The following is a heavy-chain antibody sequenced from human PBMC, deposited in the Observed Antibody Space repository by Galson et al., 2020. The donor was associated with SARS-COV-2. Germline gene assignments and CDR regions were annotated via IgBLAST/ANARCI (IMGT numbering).Heavy chain of an antibody. Sequence: GGSLRLSCAASGFTFSSYAMHWVRQAPGKGLEWVAVISYDGSNKYYADSVKGRFTISRDNSKNTLYLQMNSLRAEDTAVYYCARGLYDSSGYYPHYYGMDVWGQGTTVTVSS. CDR2: ISYDGSNK. J-gene: IGHJ6*02. D-gene: IGHD3-22*01. V-gene: IGHV3-30*04. CDR1: GFTFSSYA. CDR3: ARGLYDSSGYYPHYYGMDV.